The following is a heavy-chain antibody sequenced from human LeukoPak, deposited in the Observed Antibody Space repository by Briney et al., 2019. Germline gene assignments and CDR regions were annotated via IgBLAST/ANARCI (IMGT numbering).Heavy chain of an antibody. CDR2: ISGSGGST. Sequence: PGASLRLSCAASGFTFSSYAMSWVRQAPGKGLEWVSAISGSGGSTYYADSVKGRFTISRDNYKNTLYLQMNSLRAEDTAVYYCAKVGRLVRFLECLYADDGMDVWGQGTTVTVSS. D-gene: IGHD3-3*01. CDR3: AKVGRLVRFLECLYADDGMDV. V-gene: IGHV3-23*01. J-gene: IGHJ6*02. CDR1: GFTFSSYA.